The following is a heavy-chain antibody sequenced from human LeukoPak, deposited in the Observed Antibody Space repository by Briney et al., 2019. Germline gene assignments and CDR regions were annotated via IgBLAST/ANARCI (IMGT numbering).Heavy chain of an antibody. V-gene: IGHV4-39*07. CDR1: GGSISSSSYY. CDR3: XXXXXXXXIAVAGTWFDY. D-gene: IGHD6-19*01. J-gene: IGHJ4*02. Sequence: SETLSLTCTVSGGSISSSSYYWGWIRQPPGKGLEWIGSIYYSGSTYYNPSLKSRVTISVDTSKNQFSLKLSSVTAADTAVYNXXXXXXXXXIAVAGTWFDYWGQGTLVTVSS. CDR2: IYYSGST.